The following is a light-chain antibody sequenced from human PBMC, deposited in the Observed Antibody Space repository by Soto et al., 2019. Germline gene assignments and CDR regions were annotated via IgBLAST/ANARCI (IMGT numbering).Light chain of an antibody. CDR2: YAS. CDR3: LQYDNLMST. CDR1: QDITNY. J-gene: IGKJ3*01. Sequence: DIQMTQSPSSLSASVGDRVTITCQASQDITNYLNWYQQKPGKAPKLLIYYASNLETGVPSRFSGRGSGTDFTFTISSLPPEGFVPYSCLQYDNLMSTFGPATNVD. V-gene: IGKV1-33*01.